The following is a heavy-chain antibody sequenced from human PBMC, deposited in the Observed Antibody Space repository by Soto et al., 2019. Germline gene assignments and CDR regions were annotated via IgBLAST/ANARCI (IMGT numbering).Heavy chain of an antibody. CDR3: ARDSDYGSGSLDY. CDR1: GFTFSSYG. D-gene: IGHD3-10*01. Sequence: GGSLRLSCAASGFTFSSYGMHWVRQAPGKGLEWVAVIWYDGSNKYYADSVKGRFTISRDNSKNTLYLQMYSLRAEDTAVYYCARDSDYGSGSLDYWGQGTLVTVSS. J-gene: IGHJ4*02. CDR2: IWYDGSNK. V-gene: IGHV3-33*01.